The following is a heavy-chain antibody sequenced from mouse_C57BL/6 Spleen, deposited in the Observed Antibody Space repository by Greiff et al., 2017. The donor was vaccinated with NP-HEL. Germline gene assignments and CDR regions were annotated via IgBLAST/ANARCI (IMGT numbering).Heavy chain of an antibody. Sequence: DVHLVESGGGLVKPGGSLKLSCAASGFTFSDYGMHWVRQAPEKGLEWVAYISSGSSTIYYADTVKGRFTISRDNAKNTLFLQMTSLRSEDTAMYYCARPRLRQAYYFDYWGQGTTLTVSS. D-gene: IGHD2-4*01. CDR2: ISSGSSTI. CDR3: ARPRLRQAYYFDY. V-gene: IGHV5-17*01. J-gene: IGHJ2*01. CDR1: GFTFSDYG.